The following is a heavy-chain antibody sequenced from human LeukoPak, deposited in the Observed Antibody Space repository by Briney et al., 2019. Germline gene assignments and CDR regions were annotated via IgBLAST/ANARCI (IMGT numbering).Heavy chain of an antibody. J-gene: IGHJ5*02. Sequence: SETLSLTCAVYGGSFSGYYWSWIRQPPGKGLEWIGEINHSGSTNYNPSLKSRVTISVDTSKNQFSLKLSSVTAADTAVYYCARGGDSSSWYGINWFDPWGQGTLVTVSS. CDR2: INHSGST. CDR3: ARGGDSSSWYGINWFDP. CDR1: GGSFSGYY. D-gene: IGHD6-13*01. V-gene: IGHV4-34*01.